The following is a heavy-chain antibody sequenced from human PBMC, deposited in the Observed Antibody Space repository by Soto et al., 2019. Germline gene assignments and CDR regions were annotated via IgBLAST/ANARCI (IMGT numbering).Heavy chain of an antibody. J-gene: IGHJ6*02. D-gene: IGHD6-13*01. CDR2: IYYSGST. Sequence: QLQLQESGPGLVKPSETLSLTCTVSGGSISSSSYYWGWIRQPPGKGLEWIGSIYYSGSTYYNPSLKSRVTISVDTSKNQFSLKLSSVTAADTAVYYCARHANSSSWYFHYYYGMDVWGQGTTVTVSS. V-gene: IGHV4-39*01. CDR3: ARHANSSSWYFHYYYGMDV. CDR1: GGSISSSSYY.